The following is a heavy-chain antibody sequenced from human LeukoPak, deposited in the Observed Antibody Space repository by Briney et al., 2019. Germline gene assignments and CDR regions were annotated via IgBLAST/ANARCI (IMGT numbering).Heavy chain of an antibody. Sequence: SETLSLTCTVSGGSISSYYWSWIRQPPGKGLEWIGYIYYSGSTNYNPSLKSRVTISVDTSKNQFPLKLSSVTAADTAVYYCARGGAAGTLFDYWGQGTLVTVSS. D-gene: IGHD6-13*01. J-gene: IGHJ4*02. CDR2: IYYSGST. CDR3: ARGGAAGTLFDY. CDR1: GGSISSYY. V-gene: IGHV4-59*01.